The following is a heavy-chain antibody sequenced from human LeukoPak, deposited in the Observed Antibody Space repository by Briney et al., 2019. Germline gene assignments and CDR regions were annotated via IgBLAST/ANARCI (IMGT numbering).Heavy chain of an antibody. D-gene: IGHD6-19*01. CDR3: ARLSSGWSR. J-gene: IGHJ4*02. Sequence: SETLSLTCTVSGGSISSSSYYWGWIRQPPGKGLEWIGSIYYSGSTYYNPPLKSRVTISVDTSKNQFSLKLSSVTAADTAVYYCARLSSGWSRWGQGTLVTVSS. V-gene: IGHV4-39*01. CDR2: IYYSGST. CDR1: GGSISSSSYY.